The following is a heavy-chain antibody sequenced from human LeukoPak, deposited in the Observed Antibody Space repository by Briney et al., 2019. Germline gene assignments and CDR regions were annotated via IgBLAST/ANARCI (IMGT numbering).Heavy chain of an antibody. CDR1: GFSLSTVGVG. CDR3: AHSLPTWGYSSGWQKNYYFDY. J-gene: IGHJ4*02. V-gene: IGHV2-5*02. D-gene: IGHD6-19*01. Sequence: ESGPTVVKPTQTLTLTYTSSGFSLSTVGVGMGWIRQPPGKALGWLALIYWDDDKRYSPSLNSRLTITKDTSKNQVVLTMTNMDPVDTATYYCAHSLPTWGYSSGWQKNYYFDYWGQGTLVTVTS. CDR2: IYWDDDK.